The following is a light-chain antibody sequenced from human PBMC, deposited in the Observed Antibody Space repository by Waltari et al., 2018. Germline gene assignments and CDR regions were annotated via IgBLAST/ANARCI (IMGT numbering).Light chain of an antibody. V-gene: IGLV2-14*01. CDR3: CSFPSSSTWV. J-gene: IGLJ3*02. Sequence: QSALTQPASVSGSPGQSITISCPGTATDLGCYNYVPGYQPRPGKSPKLIIFDVSTRPSGISNRFSGSKCGSTASLPISGLQPEDEADYYCCSFPSSSTWVFGGGTKLTVL. CDR1: ATDLGCYNY. CDR2: DVS.